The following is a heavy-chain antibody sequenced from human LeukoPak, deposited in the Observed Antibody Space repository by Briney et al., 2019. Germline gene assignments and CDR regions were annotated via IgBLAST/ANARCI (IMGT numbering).Heavy chain of an antibody. CDR1: GFTFSSYW. V-gene: IGHV3-7*01. CDR2: IRQDESEK. J-gene: IGHJ3*02. D-gene: IGHD3-22*01. Sequence: GGSLRLSCAASGFTFSSYWMSWVRQAPGKGLEWVANIRQDESEKYYVDSVKGRFTISRDNAKNSLYLQMNSLRAEDTAVYYCARAAATHYDSSDYYPDAFDIWGQGTMVTVSS. CDR3: ARAAATHYDSSDYYPDAFDI.